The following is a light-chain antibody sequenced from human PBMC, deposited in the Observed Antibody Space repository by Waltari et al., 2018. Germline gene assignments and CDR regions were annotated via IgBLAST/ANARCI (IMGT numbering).Light chain of an antibody. J-gene: IGKJ1*01. CDR1: QSISNY. Sequence: DIQMTQSTSSLSASVGDRVTITCRAGQSISNYLNWSQQKPGKAPKLLIFAASSLQSGVPARFSCSASGTDFTLTISSLQPEDFATYYCQQSYTTPRTFGQGTKVEIK. CDR2: AAS. CDR3: QQSYTTPRT. V-gene: IGKV1-39*01.